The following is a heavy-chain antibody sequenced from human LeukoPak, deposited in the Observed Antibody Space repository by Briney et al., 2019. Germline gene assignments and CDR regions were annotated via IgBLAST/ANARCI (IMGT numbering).Heavy chain of an antibody. CDR2: ISSSSSYI. J-gene: IGHJ5*02. D-gene: IGHD2-15*01. CDR3: ARGIRYCSGGSCSNWFDP. V-gene: IGHV3-21*01. CDR1: GFTFSSYS. Sequence: GGSLRLSCAASGFTFSSYSMNWVRQAPGKGLEWVSSISSSSSYIYYADSVKGRFTISRDNAKNSLYLQMNSLRAEDTAVYYCARGIRYCSGGSCSNWFDPWGQGTLVTVSS.